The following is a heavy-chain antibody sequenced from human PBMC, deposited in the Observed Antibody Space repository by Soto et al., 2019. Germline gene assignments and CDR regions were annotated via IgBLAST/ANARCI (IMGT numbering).Heavy chain of an antibody. V-gene: IGHV3-23*01. CDR1: GFTLSNYA. CDR3: AKRLPHDYAFDY. D-gene: IGHD4-17*01. J-gene: IGHJ4*02. Sequence: GGSLRLSCAAPGFTLSNYAMSWVGQAPGKVLDWVSAISGRGGSTFYADSVKGRFTISRDNAKNTLYLQMNSLRAEDTAVYYCAKRLPHDYAFDYWGQGTLVTVSS. CDR2: ISGRGGST.